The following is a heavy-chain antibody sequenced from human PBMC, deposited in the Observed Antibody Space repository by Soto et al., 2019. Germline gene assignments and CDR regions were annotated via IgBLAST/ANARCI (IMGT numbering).Heavy chain of an antibody. V-gene: IGHV4-39*01. Sequence: SETLSLTCTVSGGSISSSSYYWGWIRQPPGKGLEWIGSIYYSGSTYYNPSLKSRVTISVDTSKNQFSLKLSSVTAADTAVYYCVTGYSSGWYGKFGDYWGQGTLVTSPQ. J-gene: IGHJ4*02. CDR1: GGSISSSSYY. D-gene: IGHD6-19*01. CDR2: IYYSGST. CDR3: VTGYSSGWYGKFGDY.